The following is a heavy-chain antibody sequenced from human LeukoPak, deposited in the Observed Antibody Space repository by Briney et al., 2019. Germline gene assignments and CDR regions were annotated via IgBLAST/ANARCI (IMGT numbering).Heavy chain of an antibody. CDR2: IYHSGST. Sequence: SETLSLTCTVSGYSLSSGYYWGWIRQPPGKGLEWIGSIYHSGSTYYNPSLKSRVTISVDTSKNQFSLKLSSVTAADTAVYYCAHGRIWYLDYWGQGTLVTVSS. CDR1: GYSLSSGYY. CDR3: AHGRIWYLDY. D-gene: IGHD1-14*01. V-gene: IGHV4-38-2*02. J-gene: IGHJ4*02.